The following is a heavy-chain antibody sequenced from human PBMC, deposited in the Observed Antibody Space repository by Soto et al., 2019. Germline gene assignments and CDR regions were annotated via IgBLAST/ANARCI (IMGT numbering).Heavy chain of an antibody. CDR2: LFHNGNT. CDR3: ARGDGDRSAGLDS. J-gene: IGHJ4*02. CDR1: GVSISASYY. V-gene: IGHV4-31*03. Sequence: QVQLQESGPGRVKPAQTLFLTCSVSGVSISASYYWNWIRQPPGKGLEWIGYLFHNGNTSYNPSLRSRLSISVDTSKSQFSLRMFAVTGADTAVYYCARGDGDRSAGLDSWGQGTLVTVSS. D-gene: IGHD4-17*01.